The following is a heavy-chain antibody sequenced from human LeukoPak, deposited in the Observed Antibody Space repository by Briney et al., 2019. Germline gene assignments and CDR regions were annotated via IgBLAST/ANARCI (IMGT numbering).Heavy chain of an antibody. CDR3: ARFGIFYDMDV. D-gene: IGHD3-16*01. J-gene: IGHJ6*02. Sequence: SETLSLTCTGSGGSISGYYWTWTRQPPGKGLEWIGQIHYSGKADYNPSLRSRITISVDTSKNKMFLKLSSVTAADTAVYYCARFGIFYDMDVWGRGTTVTVSS. V-gene: IGHV4-59*01. CDR2: IHYSGKA. CDR1: GGSISGYY.